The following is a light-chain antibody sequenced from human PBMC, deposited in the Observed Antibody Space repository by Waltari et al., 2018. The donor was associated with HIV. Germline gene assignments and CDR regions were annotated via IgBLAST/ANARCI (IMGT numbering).Light chain of an antibody. CDR2: KGS. J-gene: IGLJ1*01. CDR3: QSTDSSGIYV. CDR1: AFAKQS. V-gene: IGLV3-25*03. Sequence: SYELTQPPSVSVSPGQTARITCSGSAFAKQSGYWYQQKAGQAPVVIIYKGSERPAGIPERISGSSSGTTVTLTIRGVKTEDEADYYCQSTDSSGIYVFGSGTKVTVV.